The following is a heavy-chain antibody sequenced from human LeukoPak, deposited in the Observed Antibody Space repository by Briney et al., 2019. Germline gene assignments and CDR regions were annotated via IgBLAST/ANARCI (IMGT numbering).Heavy chain of an antibody. CDR2: IYYSGST. CDR1: GGSISSGDYY. Sequence: PSETLSLTCTVSGGSISSGDYYWSWIRQPPGKGLEWIGYIYYSGSTYYNPSLKSRVTISVDTSKNQFSLKLSSVTAAATAVYYCARDAGYSYGPWDVWGQGTTVTVSS. V-gene: IGHV4-30-4*01. J-gene: IGHJ6*02. CDR3: ARDAGYSYGPWDV. D-gene: IGHD5-18*01.